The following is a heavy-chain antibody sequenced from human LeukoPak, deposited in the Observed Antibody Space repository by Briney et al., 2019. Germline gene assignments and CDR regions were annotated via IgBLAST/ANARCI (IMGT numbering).Heavy chain of an antibody. D-gene: IGHD6-13*01. J-gene: IGHJ4*02. CDR2: ISGSGGST. V-gene: IGHV3-23*01. CDR1: GFTFSSYS. Sequence: GGSLRLSCAASGFTFSSYSMNWVRQAPGKGLEWVSAISGSGGSTYYADSVKGRFTISRDNSKNTLYLQMNSLRAEDTAVYYCAKDRDSSSWYETAEDYWGQGTLVTVSS. CDR3: AKDRDSSSWYETAEDY.